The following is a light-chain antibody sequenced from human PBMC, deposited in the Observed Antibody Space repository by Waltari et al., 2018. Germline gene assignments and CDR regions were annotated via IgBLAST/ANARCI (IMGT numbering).Light chain of an antibody. CDR3: SSYTSSTTLGV. Sequence: QSALTQPASVSGSPGQSITISCTGTSSDVGSYNLVSWYQHPPGKAPKLMIYEVTNRPSGVSNRFSGSKSGNTAFLTISGLQAEDEAHYYCSSYTSSTTLGVFGGGTKVTVL. J-gene: IGLJ3*02. CDR2: EVT. V-gene: IGLV2-14*02. CDR1: SSDVGSYNL.